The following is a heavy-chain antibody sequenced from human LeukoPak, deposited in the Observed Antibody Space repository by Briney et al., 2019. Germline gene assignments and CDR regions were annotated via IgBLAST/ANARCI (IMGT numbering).Heavy chain of an antibody. D-gene: IGHD1-26*01. CDR3: ARGSSGSYFSY. V-gene: IGHV1-69*04. J-gene: IGHJ4*02. CDR2: IIPILGIA. CDR1: GGTFSSYA. Sequence: GASVKVSCKASGGTFSSYAISWVRQAPGQGLEWMGRIIPILGIANYAQKFQGRVTITADKSTSTAYMELSSLRSEDTAVYYCARGSSGSYFSYWGQGTLVTVSS.